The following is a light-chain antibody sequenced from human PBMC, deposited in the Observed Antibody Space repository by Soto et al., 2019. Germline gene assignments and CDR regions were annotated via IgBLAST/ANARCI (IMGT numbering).Light chain of an antibody. J-gene: IGKJ1*01. V-gene: IGKV1-5*01. CDR2: DAS. Sequence: DIQMTHSPSTLSASVVYTGTVTFRASQSVSGWLAWYQQKPGEAPKLLIYDASALPRGVPSRFSGSGSGTKFTLTIASLQPDDFATYYCQQYETFSGTFGPGTKVDIK. CDR3: QQYETFSGT. CDR1: QSVSGW.